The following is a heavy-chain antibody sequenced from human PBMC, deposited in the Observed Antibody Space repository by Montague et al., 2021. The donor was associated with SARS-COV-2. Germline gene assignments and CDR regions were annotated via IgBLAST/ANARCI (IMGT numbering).Heavy chain of an antibody. CDR1: GFTFSDFY. D-gene: IGHD3-10*01. V-gene: IGHV3-11*03. Sequence: SLRLSRAGSGFTFSDFYINWVRQAPGKGLEWLSFITGTNNGIRYSDSVKGRFTVSRDNAHSSVYLHLDSLTAEDTAVYYCARSLFYGSGGYFDFWGQGTLVAVSS. CDR3: ARSLFYGSGGYFDF. CDR2: ITGTNNGI. J-gene: IGHJ4*02.